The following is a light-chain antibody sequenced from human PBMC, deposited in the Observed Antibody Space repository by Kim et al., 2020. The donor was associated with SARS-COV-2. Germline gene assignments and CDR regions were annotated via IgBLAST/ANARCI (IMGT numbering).Light chain of an antibody. V-gene: IGKV3-20*01. J-gene: IGKJ1*01. CDR1: QPINSRY. CDR2: GAS. Sequence: LSPGESATLSCRTGQPINSRYLAWYQQKPGQAPRLLIHGASSRATGIPDRFSGSGSGTDFTLTISRLEPEDFAVYYWQQFGGPWTFGQGTKVDIK. CDR3: QQFGGPWT.